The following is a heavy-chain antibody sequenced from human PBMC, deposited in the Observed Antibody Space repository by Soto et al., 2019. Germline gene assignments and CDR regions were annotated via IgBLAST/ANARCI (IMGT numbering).Heavy chain of an antibody. D-gene: IGHD6-13*01. V-gene: IGHV3-7*03. CDR3: ARWGAAGFEY. Sequence: EVQLVESGGGLVQPGGSLRLSCEASGFTFSNYWMTWVRQAPGKGLEHMANIKQDGSEKYYEDSVKGRFTISRDNAKDSLYLQMNSLRAEDTAVYYCARWGAAGFEYWGQGTLVTVSS. J-gene: IGHJ4*02. CDR2: IKQDGSEK. CDR1: GFTFSNYW.